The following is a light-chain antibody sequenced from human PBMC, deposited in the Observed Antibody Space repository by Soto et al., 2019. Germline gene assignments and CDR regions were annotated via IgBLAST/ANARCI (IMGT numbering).Light chain of an antibody. CDR1: QSVSSY. J-gene: IGKJ4*01. CDR3: QQRSNWPPLT. V-gene: IGKV3-11*01. CDR2: DAS. Sequence: IVLTRSPATLSLSPGERATLSCRASQSVSSYLAWYQQKPGQAPRLLIYDASNRATGIPARFSGSGSGTDFTLTISSLEPEDFAVYYCQQRSNWPPLTFGGGTKVDIK.